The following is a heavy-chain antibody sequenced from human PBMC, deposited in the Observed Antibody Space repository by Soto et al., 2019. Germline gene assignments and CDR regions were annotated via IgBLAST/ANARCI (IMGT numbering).Heavy chain of an antibody. J-gene: IGHJ5*02. CDR1: GASMSSGGYY. D-gene: IGHD6-6*01. CDR2: IYYSGST. CDR3: ARDRHNNFFDP. Sequence: SETLSLTCTVSGASMSSGGYYWTWIRQSPGKGQEWIGYIYYSGSTYYNPSLESRVAISLDTSRSQFSLTLHSVTAADTAIYYCARDRHNNFFDPWGQGTLVTVSS. V-gene: IGHV4-31*03.